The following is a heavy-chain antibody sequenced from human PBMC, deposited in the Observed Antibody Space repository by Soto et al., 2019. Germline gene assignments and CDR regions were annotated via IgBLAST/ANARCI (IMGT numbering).Heavy chain of an antibody. CDR1: GGSISSGGYY. J-gene: IGHJ6*03. V-gene: IGHV4-31*03. CDR3: AKNPDYYYYYMGV. Sequence: PSETLSLTCTVSGGSISSGGYYWSWIRQHPGKGLEWIGYIYYSGSTYYNPSLKSRVTISVDTSKNQFSLKLSSVTAADTAVYYCAKNPDYYYYYMGVWGKGTTVTVSS. CDR2: IYYSGST.